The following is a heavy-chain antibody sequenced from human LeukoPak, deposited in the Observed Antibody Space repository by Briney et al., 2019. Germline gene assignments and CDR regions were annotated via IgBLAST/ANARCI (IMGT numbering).Heavy chain of an antibody. CDR2: MHYSGSI. CDR3: AAVNYYYYYMDV. D-gene: IGHD6-19*01. CDR1: GGSISSRSYY. J-gene: IGHJ6*03. V-gene: IGHV4-39*07. Sequence: SETLSLTCTVSGGSISSRSYYWGWIRQPPGKGLEWIGTMHYSGSIYYNPSLRGRVTMSIDTPKNQFSLKLSSVTAADTAVFYCAAVNYYYYYMDVWGKGTTVTVSS.